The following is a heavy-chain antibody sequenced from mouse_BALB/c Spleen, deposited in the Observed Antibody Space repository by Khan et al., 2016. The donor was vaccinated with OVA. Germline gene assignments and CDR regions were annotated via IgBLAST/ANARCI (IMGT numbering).Heavy chain of an antibody. CDR3: TRLAYYYDSEGFAY. CDR1: GFTFSTYG. V-gene: IGHV5-6*01. CDR2: VSTGGSYT. J-gene: IGHJ3*01. D-gene: IGHD1-1*01. Sequence: EVELVESGGDLVKPGGSLQLPCAASGFTFSTYGMSWVRQTPDQRLAWVATVSTGGSYTYYPDSVKGRFTISRDTAKNTLYLQRSSLKSEDTAMFYCTRLAYYYDSEGFAYWGQGTLVTVSA.